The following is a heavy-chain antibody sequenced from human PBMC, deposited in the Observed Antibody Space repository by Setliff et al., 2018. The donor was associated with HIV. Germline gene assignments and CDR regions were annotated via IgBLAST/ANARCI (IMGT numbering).Heavy chain of an antibody. CDR1: GYTFTNYA. CDR2: INAGYGNT. D-gene: IGHD7-27*01. V-gene: IGHV1-3*01. J-gene: IGHJ4*02. Sequence: ASVKVSCKASGYTFTNYAIHWVRQAPGQRLEWMGWINAGYGNTKYSRKFQGRVTITRDTSATTAYMELSSLTSEDTAVYYCARPVTGADYFDYWGQGTLVTVSS. CDR3: ARPVTGADYFDY.